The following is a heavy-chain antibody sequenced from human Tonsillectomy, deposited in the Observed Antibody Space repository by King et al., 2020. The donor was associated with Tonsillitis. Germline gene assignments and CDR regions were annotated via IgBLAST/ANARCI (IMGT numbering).Heavy chain of an antibody. Sequence: VQLVESGGGLVKPGGSLRLSWAASGFTFRDYYMSWIRQAPGKGLEWLSYISSSRTYTKYSDSWKGRFTIARDNAKNSLYLQMNSLRAEDTAVYYCARSPLGASSVQFDYWGQGTLVTVSS. D-gene: IGHD6-6*01. CDR2: ISSSRTYT. J-gene: IGHJ4*02. V-gene: IGHV3-11*05. CDR1: GFTFRDYY. CDR3: ARSPLGASSVQFDY.